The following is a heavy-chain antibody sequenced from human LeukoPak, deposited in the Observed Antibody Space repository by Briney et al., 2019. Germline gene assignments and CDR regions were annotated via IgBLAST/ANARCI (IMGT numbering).Heavy chain of an antibody. J-gene: IGHJ6*02. CDR3: ARDGGYCSSTSCFDYYYYYGMDV. CDR2: ISSSSSYI. CDR1: DNSFNSYI. V-gene: IGHV3-21*01. Sequence: GGSLRLSCVGSDNSFNSYIINWVRQAPGKGLEWVSSISSSSSYIYYADSVKGRFTISRDNAKNSLYLQMNSLRAEDTAVYYCARDGGYCSSTSCFDYYYYYGMDVWGQGTTVTVSS. D-gene: IGHD2-2*01.